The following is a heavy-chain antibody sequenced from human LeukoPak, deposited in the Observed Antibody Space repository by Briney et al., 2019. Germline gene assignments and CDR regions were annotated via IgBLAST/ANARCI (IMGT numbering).Heavy chain of an antibody. D-gene: IGHD3-16*02. CDR3: ARVAYYDYVWGSYRYAYYFDY. J-gene: IGHJ4*02. Sequence: GGSLRLSCAASGFTFSSYGMHWVRQAPGKGLEWVTVISYDGSKKYYGDSVKGRFTISRDNSKNTLYLQMNSLRAEDTAVYYCARVAYYDYVWGSYRYAYYFDYWGQGTLVTVSS. V-gene: IGHV3-30*03. CDR2: ISYDGSKK. CDR1: GFTFSSYG.